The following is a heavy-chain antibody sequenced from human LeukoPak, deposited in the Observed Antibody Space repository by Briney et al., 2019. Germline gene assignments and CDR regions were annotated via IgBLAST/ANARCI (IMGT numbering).Heavy chain of an antibody. Sequence: ASVKVSCKASGGTFSSYAISWVRQAPGQGLEWMGGIIPIFGTANYAQKFQGRVTITADESTSTAYMELSTLRSEDTAVYSCSGGRSGWSYGGQGTLVTVSS. V-gene: IGHV1-69*13. J-gene: IGHJ4*02. CDR2: IIPIFGTA. CDR3: SGGRSGWSY. D-gene: IGHD6-19*01. CDR1: GGTFSSYA.